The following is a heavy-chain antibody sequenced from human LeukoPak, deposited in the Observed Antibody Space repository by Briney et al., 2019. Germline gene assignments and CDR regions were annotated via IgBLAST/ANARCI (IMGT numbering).Heavy chain of an antibody. V-gene: IGHV3-30-3*01. Sequence: GGSLRLSCAASGFTFSSYVFHWVRQAPGKGLECVAVTSYDGNNEYYADSVKGRFTISRDNSKNTLYLQMNSLRAEDTALYYCARDNPPDYWGQGTLVTVSS. J-gene: IGHJ4*02. CDR3: ARDNPPDY. CDR1: GFTFSSYV. CDR2: TSYDGNNE.